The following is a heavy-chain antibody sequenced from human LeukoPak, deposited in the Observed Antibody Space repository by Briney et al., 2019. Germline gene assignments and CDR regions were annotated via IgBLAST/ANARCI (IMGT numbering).Heavy chain of an antibody. CDR3: ASGTYYRGFDA. CDR2: QYYRSKWSN. CDR1: GDTVSSNRAA. V-gene: IGHV6-1*01. D-gene: IGHD1-26*01. J-gene: IGHJ5*02. Sequence: SQTLSLTCAISGDTVSSNRAAWNCIRQSPSRGLEWLGKQYYRSKWSNDYAVSVKSRITINPDTSNHPFSQQMNSLPPEYTAVYYCASGTYYRGFDAWGQGTLVTVSS.